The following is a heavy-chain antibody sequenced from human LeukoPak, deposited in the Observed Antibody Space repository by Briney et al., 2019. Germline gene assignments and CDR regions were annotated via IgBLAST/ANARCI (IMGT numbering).Heavy chain of an antibody. CDR1: GFTFSSYG. J-gene: IGHJ4*02. CDR3: AKLYGLGSSPFDY. Sequence: SGGSLRLSCAASGFTFSSYGMHWVRQAPGKGLEWVAVISYDGSNKYYADSVKGRFTISRDNSKNTLYLQMNSLRGEDTAVYSCAKLYGLGSSPFDYWGQGALVTVSS. D-gene: IGHD3-10*01. CDR2: ISYDGSNK. V-gene: IGHV3-30*18.